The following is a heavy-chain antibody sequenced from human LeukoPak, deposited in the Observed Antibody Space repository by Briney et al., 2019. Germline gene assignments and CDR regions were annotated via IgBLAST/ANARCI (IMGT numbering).Heavy chain of an antibody. D-gene: IGHD3-16*01. CDR2: IIPIFGTA. Sequence: GASVKVSCKASGYTFTGYYMHWVRQAPGQGLEWMGGIIPIFGTASYAQKFQGRVTITADESTSTAYMELSSLRSEDTAVYYCARGLSDYVWGSYAYYFDYWGQGTLVTVSS. V-gene: IGHV1-69*13. CDR3: ARGLSDYVWGSYAYYFDY. J-gene: IGHJ4*02. CDR1: GYTFTGYY.